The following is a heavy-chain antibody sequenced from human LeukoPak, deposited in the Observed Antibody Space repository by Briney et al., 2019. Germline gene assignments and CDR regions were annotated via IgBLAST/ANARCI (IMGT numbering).Heavy chain of an antibody. D-gene: IGHD2-2*02. CDR3: AAQPLGYCSSTSCYTGDY. CDR1: GYTFTGYY. CDR2: IIPIFGTA. Sequence: SVKVSCKASGYTFTGYYMHWVRQAPGQGLEWMGGIIPIFGTANYAQKFQGRVTITADESTSTAYMELSSLRSEDTAVYYCAAQPLGYCSSTSCYTGDYWGQGTLVTVSS. V-gene: IGHV1-69*13. J-gene: IGHJ4*02.